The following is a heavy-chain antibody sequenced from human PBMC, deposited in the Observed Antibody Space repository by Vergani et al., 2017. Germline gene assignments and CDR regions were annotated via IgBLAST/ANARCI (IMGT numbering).Heavy chain of an antibody. J-gene: IGHJ6*02. CDR2: IWYDGSNK. D-gene: IGHD2-2*01. Sequence: QVQLVESGGGVVQPGRSLRLSCAASGFTFSSYGMHWVRQAPGKGLEWVAVIWYDGSNKYYADSVKGRFTISRDNSKNTLYLQMNSLRAEDTAVYYCAREWGYCSSTSCYYYGMDVWGQGTTVTVSS. V-gene: IGHV3-33*01. CDR3: AREWGYCSSTSCYYYGMDV. CDR1: GFTFSSYG.